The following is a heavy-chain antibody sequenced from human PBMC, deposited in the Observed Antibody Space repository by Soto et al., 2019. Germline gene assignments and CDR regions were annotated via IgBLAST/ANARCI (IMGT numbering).Heavy chain of an antibody. V-gene: IGHV4-31*03. CDR1: GGSISSGGYY. J-gene: IGHJ5*02. CDR3: ARADTAMVTCWFDP. D-gene: IGHD5-18*01. Sequence: SETLSLTCTVSGGSISSGGYYWSWIRQHPGKGLEWIGYIYYSGSTYYNPSLKSRVTISVDTSKNQFSLKLSSVTAADTAVYYCARADTAMVTCWFDPWGQGTLVTVSS. CDR2: IYYSGST.